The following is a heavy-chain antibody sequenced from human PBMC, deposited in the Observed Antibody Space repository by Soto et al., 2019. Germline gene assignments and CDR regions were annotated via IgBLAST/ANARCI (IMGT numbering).Heavy chain of an antibody. D-gene: IGHD3-10*01. J-gene: IGHJ4*02. Sequence: QLQLQESGPGLVKPSEPLSLTCTVSGGSITSNTYYWGWIRQPPGKGLEWIGSIFYSGNTYYNPSLKSRVTISVDTPKNQFSLKLSSVTAADTAVYYCARSYHGGSGSFYLVDYWGQGTLVTVSS. CDR3: ARSYHGGSGSFYLVDY. V-gene: IGHV4-39*01. CDR2: IFYSGNT. CDR1: GGSITSNTYY.